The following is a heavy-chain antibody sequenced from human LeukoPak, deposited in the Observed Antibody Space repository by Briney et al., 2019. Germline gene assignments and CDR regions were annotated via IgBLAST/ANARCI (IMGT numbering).Heavy chain of an antibody. D-gene: IGHD3-10*01. CDR1: GGSFSGYY. Sequence: PSETLSLTCAVYGGSFSGYYWSWIRQPAGKGLEWIGRIYTSGSTNYNPSLKSRVTISVDTSKNQFSLKLSSVTAADTAVYYCAREIRGSGSYPWGQGTLVTVSS. CDR2: IYTSGST. J-gene: IGHJ5*02. V-gene: IGHV4-4*07. CDR3: AREIRGSGSYP.